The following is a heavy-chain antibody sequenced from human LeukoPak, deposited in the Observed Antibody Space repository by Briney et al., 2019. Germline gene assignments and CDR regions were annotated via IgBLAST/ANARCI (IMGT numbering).Heavy chain of an antibody. CDR3: AKDGGDYFDY. V-gene: IGHV3-23*01. J-gene: IGHJ4*02. Sequence: GGSLRLSCAASGFTSTSYAMSWVRQAPGKGLEWVSVISGSGGSTYYADSVKGRFTISRDNSKNTLYLQMNSLRAEDTAVYYCAKDGGDYFDYWGQGTLVTVSS. CDR2: ISGSGGST. CDR1: GFTSTSYA. D-gene: IGHD4-17*01.